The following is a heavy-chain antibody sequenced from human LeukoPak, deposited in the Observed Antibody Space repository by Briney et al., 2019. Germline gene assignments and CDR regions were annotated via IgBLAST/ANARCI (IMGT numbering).Heavy chain of an antibody. CDR2: ILGGGGST. CDR1: GFTFSSYA. D-gene: IGHD6-13*01. Sequence: PGGSLRLSCAASGFTFSSYAMSWVRQAPGKGLEWVSTILGGGGSTNYADSVKGRFTVSRDNSKNTFYLQMNSLRSEDTAVYYCAKYSSPPLYSDYGMDVWGQGATVTVAS. V-gene: IGHV3-23*01. CDR3: AKYSSPPLYSDYGMDV. J-gene: IGHJ6*02.